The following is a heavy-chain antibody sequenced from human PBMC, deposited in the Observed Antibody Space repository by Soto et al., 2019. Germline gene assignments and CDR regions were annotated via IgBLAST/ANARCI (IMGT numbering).Heavy chain of an antibody. D-gene: IGHD3-10*01. CDR3: AREEWFGETGYFDY. CDR1: GYTFTSYG. V-gene: IGHV1-18*01. Sequence: HVQLVQSGAEVKKPGASVKVSCKASGYTFTSYGISWVRQAPGQGLEWMGWIRDYNGNTNYAQKLQGRVTMTTDTATSTAYMELRSLRSDDTAVYYCAREEWFGETGYFDYWGQGTLVTVSS. J-gene: IGHJ4*02. CDR2: IRDYNGNT.